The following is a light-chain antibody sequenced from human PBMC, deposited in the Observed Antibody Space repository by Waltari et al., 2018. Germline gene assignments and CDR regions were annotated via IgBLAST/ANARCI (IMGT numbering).Light chain of an antibody. J-gene: IGKJ1*01. CDR1: HSIRNN. Sequence: ERVMTQSPATLSVSPGERATLSCRASHSIRNNLAWYQQKPGQAPRLLIYGASTRATGIPARFSGSGSGTEFTLTISSLQSEDFAVYYCQQFNTWWTFGQGTKVEFK. CDR2: GAS. V-gene: IGKV3-15*01. CDR3: QQFNTWWT.